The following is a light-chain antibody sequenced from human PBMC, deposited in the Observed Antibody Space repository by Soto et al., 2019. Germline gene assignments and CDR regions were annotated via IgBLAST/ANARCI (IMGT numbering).Light chain of an antibody. Sequence: QSVLTQPHSVSGAPGQTVTISCTGTSTDVGGYHYVSWYQQHPGKAPKLLIYGVNTRPSGVPDRFSGSKSGNAASLTISGLQAEDEGDCYCCSSAGSYAYVFGFGTKVTVL. J-gene: IGLJ1*01. CDR3: CSSAGSYAYV. CDR2: GVN. V-gene: IGLV2-11*01. CDR1: STDVGGYHY.